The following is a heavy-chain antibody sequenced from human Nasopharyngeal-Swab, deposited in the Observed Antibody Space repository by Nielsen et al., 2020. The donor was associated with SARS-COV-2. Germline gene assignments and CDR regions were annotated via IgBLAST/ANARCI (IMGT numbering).Heavy chain of an antibody. D-gene: IGHD5-12*01. V-gene: IGHV1-8*01. CDR2: MNPTSCNT. Sequence: ASVKVSCKASGYTFTSYDINWVRQATGQGLEWMGWMNPTSCNTGYAQKFQGRVTMTRNTSISTAYMELSSLRSEDTAVYYCARGFIVATIFHYYYYMDVWGKGTTVTVSS. J-gene: IGHJ6*03. CDR1: GYTFTSYD. CDR3: ARGFIVATIFHYYYYMDV.